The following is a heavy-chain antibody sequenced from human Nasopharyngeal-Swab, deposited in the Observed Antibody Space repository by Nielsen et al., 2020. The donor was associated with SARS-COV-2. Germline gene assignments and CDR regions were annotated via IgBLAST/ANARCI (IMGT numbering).Heavy chain of an antibody. J-gene: IGHJ5*02. CDR1: GFTFSSHW. D-gene: IGHD6-6*01. V-gene: IGHV3-7*01. CDR2: IKQDGSEK. Sequence: GESLKISCAASGFTFSSHWMSWVRQAPGKGLEWVANIKQDGSEKYYVDSVKGRFTISRDNAKNSLYLQMNSLRAEDTAVYYCARSAARSWFDPWGQGTLVTVSS. CDR3: ARSAARSWFDP.